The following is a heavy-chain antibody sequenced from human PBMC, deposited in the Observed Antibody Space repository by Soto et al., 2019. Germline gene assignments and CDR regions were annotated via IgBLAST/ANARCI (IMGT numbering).Heavy chain of an antibody. CDR3: AKDTYYHDSSGFYVFDY. J-gene: IGHJ4*02. V-gene: IGHV3-30*18. CDR1: GSIFSSYG. Sequence: QVQLVESGGGVVQPGGSLRLSCAASGSIFSSYGMHWVRQAPGKGLEWVAVTSYDGRNNNYADSVRGRFTISRDNSKNTLYLQMNSLRAEDTAVYYCAKDTYYHDSSGFYVFDYWGQGTPVTVSS. D-gene: IGHD3-22*01. CDR2: TSYDGRNN.